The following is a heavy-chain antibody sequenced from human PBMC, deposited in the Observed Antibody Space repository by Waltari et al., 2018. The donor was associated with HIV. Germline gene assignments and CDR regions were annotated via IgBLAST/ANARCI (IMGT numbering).Heavy chain of an antibody. Sequence: EVQLVESGGGLVQPGRSLRLACVASGFTFDDYAMHWVRQAPGKGLEWVSGISWNSDSTGYPDSVNGRFTISRDNAKNSLYLQMNRLRAEDTALYYCAKDISIYDSSGYFLGRDAFDIWGQGTMVTVSS. CDR3: AKDISIYDSSGYFLGRDAFDI. CDR2: ISWNSDST. J-gene: IGHJ3*02. V-gene: IGHV3-9*01. CDR1: GFTFDDYA. D-gene: IGHD3-22*01.